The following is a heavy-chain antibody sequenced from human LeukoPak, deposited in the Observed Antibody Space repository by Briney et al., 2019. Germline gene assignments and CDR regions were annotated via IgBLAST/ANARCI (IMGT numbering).Heavy chain of an antibody. D-gene: IGHD4-17*01. Sequence: GGSLRLSCAASGFTVSSNYMSWVRQAPGKGLEWVSLIYSGGSTYYAGSVKGRFTISRDNSKNTLYLQMNSLRAEDTAVYYCARGFYDYGDYGAFDPWGQGTLVTVSS. CDR2: IYSGGST. J-gene: IGHJ5*02. CDR3: ARGFYDYGDYGAFDP. CDR1: GFTVSSNY. V-gene: IGHV3-66*01.